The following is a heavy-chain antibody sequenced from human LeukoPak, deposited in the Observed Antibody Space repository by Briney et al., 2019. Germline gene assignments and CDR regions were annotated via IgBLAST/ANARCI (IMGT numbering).Heavy chain of an antibody. Sequence: GGSLRLSCTASGFTFDNFAMHWVRQAPGKGLEWVAVIFYDGTIYYYADSVKGRFTISRDNSKNTLYLQMNSLRAEDTAVYYCAKLGKTENHYGSGRFSYYYYMDVWGKGTTVTISS. J-gene: IGHJ6*03. V-gene: IGHV3-30*04. CDR3: AKLGKTENHYGSGRFSYYYYMDV. D-gene: IGHD3-10*01. CDR2: IFYDGTIY. CDR1: GFTFDNFA.